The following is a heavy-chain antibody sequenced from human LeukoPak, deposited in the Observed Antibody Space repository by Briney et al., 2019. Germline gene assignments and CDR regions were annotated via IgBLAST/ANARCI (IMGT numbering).Heavy chain of an antibody. CDR3: AKSSGYGGIDFDY. D-gene: IGHD4-23*01. CDR1: GFTFSSFR. Sequence: GGSLRLFCEASGFTFSSFRMSWVRQAPGKGLEWVANIRQDGTDKYYVDSVKGRFTISKDSTKNSLYLQMNSLRVEDTAVYYCAKSSGYGGIDFDYWGLGTLVTVSS. V-gene: IGHV3-7*02. J-gene: IGHJ4*02. CDR2: IRQDGTDK.